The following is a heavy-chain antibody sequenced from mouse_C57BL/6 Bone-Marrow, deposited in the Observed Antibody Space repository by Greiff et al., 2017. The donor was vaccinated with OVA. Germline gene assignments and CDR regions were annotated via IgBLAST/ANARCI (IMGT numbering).Heavy chain of an antibody. CDR2: IWRGGST. CDR1: GFSLTSYG. J-gene: IGHJ4*01. CDR3: APHTYGSNAMDY. D-gene: IGHD1-1*01. Sequence: VKLMESGPGLVQPSQSLSITCTVSGFSLTSYGVHWVRQSPGKGLEWLGVIWRGGSTDYNAAFMSRLSITKDNSKSQVFFKMNSLQADDTAIYYCAPHTYGSNAMDYWGQGTSVTVSS. V-gene: IGHV2-5*01.